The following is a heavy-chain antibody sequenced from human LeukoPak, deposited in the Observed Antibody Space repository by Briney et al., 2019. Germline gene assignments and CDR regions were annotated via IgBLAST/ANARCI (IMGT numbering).Heavy chain of an antibody. D-gene: IGHD3-22*01. CDR1: GFTFSSYG. CDR2: IRYDGTNK. Sequence: GGSLRLSCAASGFTFSSYGMHWVRQAPGKGLEWVASIRYDGTNKYYADSVKGRFTISRDNSKNTLYLQMNSLRAEDTAVYYCARDLRHYDSSGYYLKSSGMDVWGQGTTVTVSS. CDR3: ARDLRHYDSSGYYLKSSGMDV. J-gene: IGHJ6*02. V-gene: IGHV3-30*02.